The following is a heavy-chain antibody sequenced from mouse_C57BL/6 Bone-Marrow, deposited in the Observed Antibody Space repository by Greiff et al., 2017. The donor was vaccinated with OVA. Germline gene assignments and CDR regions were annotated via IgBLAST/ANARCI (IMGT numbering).Heavy chain of an antibody. V-gene: IGHV1-22*01. D-gene: IGHD2-2*01. Sequence: EVQLQQSGPELVKPGASVKMSCKASGYTFTDYNMHWVKQSHGKGLEWIGYINPKNGGTSYNQKFKGKATLTVTKSSSTAYMELRSLTSEYSAVYYCARGLRPKFAYWGQGTLVTVSA. CDR3: ARGLRPKFAY. J-gene: IGHJ3*01. CDR1: GYTFTDYN. CDR2: INPKNGGT.